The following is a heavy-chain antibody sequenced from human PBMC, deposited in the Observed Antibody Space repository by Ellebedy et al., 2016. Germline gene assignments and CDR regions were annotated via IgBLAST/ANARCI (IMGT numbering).Heavy chain of an antibody. D-gene: IGHD3-10*01. CDR2: IYHSENT. J-gene: IGHJ4*02. CDR3: ATEVQDHGSGSYFFDY. V-gene: IGHV4-4*02. Sequence: SETLSPTCSVSGASISTSRWWSWVRQLPGKGPEWIGEIYHSENTNYRPSLMSRITISLEKSKNQFSLQLTSVTAADTAVYYCATEVQDHGSGSYFFDYWGQGTLVTVSS. CDR1: GASISTSRW.